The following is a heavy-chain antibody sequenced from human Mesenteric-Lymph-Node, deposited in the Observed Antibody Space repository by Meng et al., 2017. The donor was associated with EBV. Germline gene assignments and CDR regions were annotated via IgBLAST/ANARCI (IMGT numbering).Heavy chain of an antibody. CDR2: MNPNSGNT. D-gene: IGHD3-16*01. J-gene: IGHJ4*02. Sequence: QLQRVQSGVEVKKPGASVKVSCKASGYTFTSYDINWVRQATGQGLEWMGWMNPNSGNTGSAQKFQGRVTMTRNTAISTAYMELNSLTSEDTAIYYCSRDSIYDGLDYWGQGTLVTVSS. CDR3: SRDSIYDGLDY. CDR1: GYTFTSYD. V-gene: IGHV1-8*01.